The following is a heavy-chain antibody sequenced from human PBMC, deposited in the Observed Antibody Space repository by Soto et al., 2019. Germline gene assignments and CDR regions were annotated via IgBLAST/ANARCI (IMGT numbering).Heavy chain of an antibody. D-gene: IGHD6-6*01. CDR1: GGSISSGDYY. CDR3: AVSIGARYFDY. CDR2: IYYSGST. Sequence: SLEILSLTCTVSGGSISSGDYYWSWIRQPPGKGLEWIGYIYYSGSTYYNPSLKSRVTISVDTSKNQFSLKLSSVTAADTAVYYCAVSIGARYFDYWGQGTLVTV. J-gene: IGHJ4*02. V-gene: IGHV4-30-4*01.